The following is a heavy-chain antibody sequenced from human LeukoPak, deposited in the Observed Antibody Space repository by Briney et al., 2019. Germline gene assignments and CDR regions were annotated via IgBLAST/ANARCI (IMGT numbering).Heavy chain of an antibody. CDR2: IRTDGGEK. Sequence: GGSLRLSCAASGFTFRNYGMHWVRQAPGKGLEWVASIRTDGGEKYHADSVQGRFSNSRDNSKNTLYLQMDSLRAEDTALYYCARIGYSTSWANFDYWGQGTLVTVSS. J-gene: IGHJ4*02. CDR3: ARIGYSTSWANFDY. D-gene: IGHD6-13*01. V-gene: IGHV3-30*02. CDR1: GFTFRNYG.